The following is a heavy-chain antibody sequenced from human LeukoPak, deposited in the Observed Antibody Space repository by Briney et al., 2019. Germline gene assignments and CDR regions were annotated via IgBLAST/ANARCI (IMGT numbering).Heavy chain of an antibody. V-gene: IGHV4-59*01. Sequence: PSETLSLTCTVSCGSISSYYWIWIRHPPGKGLEGIGYIYYSGNTNYNPSHKSRVTISVDTSKNQFSLKRSSVTAADTAVYYCARVALVRHTRLRVHFDYWGQGTLVTVSS. CDR1: CGSISSYY. CDR2: IYYSGNT. D-gene: IGHD2-2*01. CDR3: ARVALVRHTRLRVHFDY. J-gene: IGHJ4*02.